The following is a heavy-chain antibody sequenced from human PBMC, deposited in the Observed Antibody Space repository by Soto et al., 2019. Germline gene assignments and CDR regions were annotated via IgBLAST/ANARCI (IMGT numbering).Heavy chain of an antibody. CDR1: GFTFSSYE. CDR2: ISSSGSTI. Sequence: GSLRLSCAASGFTFSSYEMNWVRQAPGKGLEWVSYISSSGSTIYYADSVKGRFTISRDNAKNSLYLQMNSLRAEDTAVYYCARIPYCSSTSCYPDYYGMDVWGQGTTVTVSS. CDR3: ARIPYCSSTSCYPDYYGMDV. D-gene: IGHD2-2*01. J-gene: IGHJ6*02. V-gene: IGHV3-48*03.